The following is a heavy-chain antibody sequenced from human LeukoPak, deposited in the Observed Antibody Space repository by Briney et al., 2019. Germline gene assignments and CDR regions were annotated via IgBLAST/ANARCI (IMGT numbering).Heavy chain of an antibody. CDR3: AKGRIAAADTRSPFDF. J-gene: IGHJ4*02. CDR1: GFTFSSYA. V-gene: IGHV3-23*01. D-gene: IGHD6-13*01. Sequence: RPGGSLRLSCAASGFTFSSYAMNWVRQAPGKWLEWVSAISGSGGSTYYADSVKGRFTISRDNSKNTLYLQMNSLRAEDTAVYYCAKGRIAAADTRSPFDFWGQGTLVTVSS. CDR2: ISGSGGST.